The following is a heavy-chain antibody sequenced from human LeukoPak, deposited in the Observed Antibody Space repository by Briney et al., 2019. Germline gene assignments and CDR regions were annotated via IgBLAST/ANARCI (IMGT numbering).Heavy chain of an antibody. Sequence: GRSLRLSCAASGFTVSGNYMSWVRQAPGKGLEWVSVIYGGGTKYYTDSVKGRFTISRDNSKNTVYLQMNNLRAEDTAVYYCVRGWDYWGQGTLVTVSS. V-gene: IGHV3-66*01. CDR2: IYGGGTK. CDR1: GFTVSGNY. D-gene: IGHD2-15*01. J-gene: IGHJ4*02. CDR3: VRGWDY.